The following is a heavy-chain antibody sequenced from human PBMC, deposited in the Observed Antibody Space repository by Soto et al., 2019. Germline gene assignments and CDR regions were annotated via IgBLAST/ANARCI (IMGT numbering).Heavy chain of an antibody. CDR1: GYTFTSYA. J-gene: IGHJ4*02. D-gene: IGHD2-15*01. V-gene: IGHV1-3*01. CDR3: ARGVWCSGGSCPLFGY. CDR2: INAGNGNT. Sequence: ASVKVSCKASGYTFTSYAMHWVRQAPGQRLEWMGWINAGNGNTKYSQKFQGRVTITRDTSASTAYMELSSLRSEDTAVYYCARGVWCSGGSCPLFGYWGQGTLVTRLL.